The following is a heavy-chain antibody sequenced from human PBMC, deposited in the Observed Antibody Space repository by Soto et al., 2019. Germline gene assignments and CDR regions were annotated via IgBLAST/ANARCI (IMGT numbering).Heavy chain of an antibody. CDR3: ARGDYDFWSGRYYYYGMDV. CDR2: INHSGST. V-gene: IGHV4-34*01. CDR1: GGSFSGYY. Sequence: PSETLSLTCAVYGGSFSGYYWSWIRQPPGKGLEWIGEINHSGSTNYNPSLKSRVTISVDTSENQFSLKLSSVTAADTAVYYCARGDYDFWSGRYYYYGMDVWGQGTTVTVSS. D-gene: IGHD3-3*01. J-gene: IGHJ6*02.